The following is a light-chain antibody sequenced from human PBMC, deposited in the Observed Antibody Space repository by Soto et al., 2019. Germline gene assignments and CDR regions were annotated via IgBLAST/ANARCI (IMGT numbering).Light chain of an antibody. Sequence: SVLTQPPSVSGAAGQRVTISCTGSSSNIGAGYDVHWYQQLPGTAPKLLIYGNSNRPSGVPDRFSGSKSGTSASLAITGLQAEDEADFYCQSHDSSLSAYVFGTGTKVTVL. V-gene: IGLV1-40*01. J-gene: IGLJ1*01. CDR3: QSHDSSLSAYV. CDR2: GNS. CDR1: SSNIGAGYD.